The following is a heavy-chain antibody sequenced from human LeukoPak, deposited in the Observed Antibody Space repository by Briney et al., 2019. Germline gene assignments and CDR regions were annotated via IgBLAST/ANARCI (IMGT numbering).Heavy chain of an antibody. V-gene: IGHV4-39*07. D-gene: IGHD6-13*01. CDR2: IFYSGST. CDR1: GGSISSSSYF. CDR3: ARVRQQVVHDAFDI. Sequence: PSETLSLTCTVSGGSISSSSYFWGWIRQPPGKGLEWIGSIFYSGSTYYNPSLNSRVTISIDTSKNQFSLRLSSVTAADTAVYYCARVRQQVVHDAFDIWGQGTMVIVSS. J-gene: IGHJ3*02.